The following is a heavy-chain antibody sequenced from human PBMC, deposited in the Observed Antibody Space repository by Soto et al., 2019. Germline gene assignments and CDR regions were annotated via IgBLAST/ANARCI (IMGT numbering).Heavy chain of an antibody. CDR2: ISYDGSNK. Sequence: GGSLRLSCAASGFTFSSYGMHWVRQAPGKGLEWVAVISYDGSNKYYADSVKGRFTISRDNSKNTLYLQMNRLRAEDTAVYYCAKLTTVTTMGTQTDYWGQGTLVTVSS. D-gene: IGHD4-17*01. V-gene: IGHV3-30*18. CDR3: AKLTTVTTMGTQTDY. CDR1: GFTFSSYG. J-gene: IGHJ4*02.